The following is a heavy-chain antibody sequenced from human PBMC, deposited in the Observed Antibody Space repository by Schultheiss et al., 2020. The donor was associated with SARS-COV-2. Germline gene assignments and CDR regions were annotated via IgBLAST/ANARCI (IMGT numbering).Heavy chain of an antibody. Sequence: GGSLRLSCAASGFTFSSYAMHWVRQAPGKGLEWVAVISYDGSNKYYADSVKGRFTISRDNSKNTLYLQMNSLRAEDTAVYYCARPNNYGYYYYYMDVWGKGTTVTAP. J-gene: IGHJ6*03. CDR1: GFTFSSYA. CDR3: ARPNNYGYYYYYMDV. D-gene: IGHD4-11*01. V-gene: IGHV3-30*04. CDR2: ISYDGSNK.